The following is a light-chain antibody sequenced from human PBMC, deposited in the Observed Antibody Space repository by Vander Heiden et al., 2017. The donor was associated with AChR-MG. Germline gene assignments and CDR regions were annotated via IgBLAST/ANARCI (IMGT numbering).Light chain of an antibody. CDR3: QQYNNWWT. Sequence: EIVLTQSPATLSVSPGERAPLSCRARQSVSSNLAWYQQKLRQAPRLLIYGASTRATGIPARFSGSGSGTEFTLTISSLQSEDFAVYYCQQYNNWWTFGQGTKVEIK. CDR1: QSVSSN. CDR2: GAS. J-gene: IGKJ1*01. V-gene: IGKV3-15*01.